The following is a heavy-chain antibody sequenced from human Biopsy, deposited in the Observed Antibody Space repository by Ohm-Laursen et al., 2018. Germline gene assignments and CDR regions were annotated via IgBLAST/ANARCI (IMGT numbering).Heavy chain of an antibody. V-gene: IGHV4-4*07. D-gene: IGHD3-22*01. Sequence: TLSLTCSVSGASISDYYCVWIRQPAGKGLEWIGLIFTSGSTTYNPSLRNRVTMSVDTSKNQFTLNLSSVTAADTAMYYCAKGYTDYSDSSGFSYYFRYWGQGTLVTVPS. J-gene: IGHJ4*02. CDR2: IFTSGST. CDR3: AKGYTDYSDSSGFSYYFRY. CDR1: GASISDYY.